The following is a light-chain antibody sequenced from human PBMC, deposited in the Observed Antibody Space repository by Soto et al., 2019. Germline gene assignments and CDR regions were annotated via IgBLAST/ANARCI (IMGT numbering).Light chain of an antibody. V-gene: IGKV2-28*01. CDR1: QSLLHSNGYNY. CDR2: LGS. Sequence: DIEMTQSPLSLPVTPGEPASISCRSSQSLLHSNGYNYLDWYLQKPGQSPQLLIYLGSNRASGVPDRFSGSGSGTDFTLKISRVEAEDVGVYYCMQALQTPLTFGGGTKVDSK. J-gene: IGKJ4*01. CDR3: MQALQTPLT.